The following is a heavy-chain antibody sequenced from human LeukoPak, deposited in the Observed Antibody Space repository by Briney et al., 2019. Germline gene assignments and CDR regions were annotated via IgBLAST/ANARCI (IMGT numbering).Heavy chain of an antibody. Sequence: PGGSLRLSCAASGFTFDDYTMHWVRQPPGKGLEWVSLTSWDGGSTYYADSVKGRFTISRDNSKNSLYLQMNSLRTEDTALYYCAKDIAHYYGSTYYYYGMDVWGQGTTVTVSS. D-gene: IGHD3-10*01. CDR1: GFTFDDYT. V-gene: IGHV3-43*01. CDR3: AKDIAHYYGSTYYYYGMDV. CDR2: TSWDGGST. J-gene: IGHJ6*02.